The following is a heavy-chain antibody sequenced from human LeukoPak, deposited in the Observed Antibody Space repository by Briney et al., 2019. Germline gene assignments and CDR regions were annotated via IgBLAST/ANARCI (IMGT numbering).Heavy chain of an antibody. D-gene: IGHD6-13*01. Sequence: GGSLRLSCAVSKFSFSVYTMHWVRQAPGKGMEWVALISSYGSNKYYAESVKGRFTISRDDSKNTVYLQMNSLRAEDTAVYYCAKEISSSSSWYGDDAFDIWGQGTMVIVSS. CDR3: AKEISSSSSWYGDDAFDI. V-gene: IGHV3-30-3*01. CDR2: ISSYGSNK. J-gene: IGHJ3*02. CDR1: KFSFSVYT.